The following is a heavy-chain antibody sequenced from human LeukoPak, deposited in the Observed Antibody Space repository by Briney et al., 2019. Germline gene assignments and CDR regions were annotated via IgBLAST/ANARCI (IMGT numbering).Heavy chain of an antibody. CDR2: INSDGSST. CDR1: GFTFSSYW. J-gene: IGHJ4*02. D-gene: IGHD6-13*01. Sequence: PGGSPRLSCAASGFTFSSYWMHWVRQAPGKGLVWVSRINSDGSSTSYADSVKGRFTISRDNAKNTLYLQMSSLRAEDTAVYYCARVAGGSSPYYFDYWGRGTLVTVSS. CDR3: ARVAGGSSPYYFDY. V-gene: IGHV3-74*01.